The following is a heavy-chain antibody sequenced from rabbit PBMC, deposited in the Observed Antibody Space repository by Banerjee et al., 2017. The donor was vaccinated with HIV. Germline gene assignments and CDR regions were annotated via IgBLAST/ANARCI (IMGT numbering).Heavy chain of an antibody. Sequence: QAPGKGLEWIACINTSSGNTVYATWAKGRFTISRTSSTTVALHMTSLTAADTATYFCARDRGDWGYYFTLWGQGTLVTVS. D-gene: IGHD4-1*01. V-gene: IGHV1S40*01. J-gene: IGHJ4*01. CDR2: INTSSGNT. CDR3: ARDRGDWGYYFTL.